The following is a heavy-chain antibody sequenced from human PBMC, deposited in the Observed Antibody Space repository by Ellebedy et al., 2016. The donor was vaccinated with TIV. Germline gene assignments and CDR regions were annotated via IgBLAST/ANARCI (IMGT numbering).Heavy chain of an antibody. V-gene: IGHV4-4*07. CDR1: GASIRSYY. Sequence: SETLSLXCTVSGASIRSYYWSWIRQAAGKGLEWIGRIYGYGDTRYNPSLQSRVTMSVDTSKNQISLKLNSVTGADTVLYFCARGPSDGTGYYYPHWGQGTLVIVSS. CDR3: ARGPSDGTGYYYPH. CDR2: IYGYGDT. J-gene: IGHJ4*02. D-gene: IGHD3-22*01.